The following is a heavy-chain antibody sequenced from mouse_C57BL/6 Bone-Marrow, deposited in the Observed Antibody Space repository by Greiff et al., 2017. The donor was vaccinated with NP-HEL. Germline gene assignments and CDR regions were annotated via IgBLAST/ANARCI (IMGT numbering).Heavy chain of an antibody. CDR2: ISYDGSN. CDR1: GYSITSGYY. J-gene: IGHJ3*01. D-gene: IGHD2-3*01. CDR3: ADLYDGYPAWFAY. V-gene: IGHV3-6*01. Sequence: EVKLQESGPGLVKPSQSLSLTCSVTGYSITSGYYWNWIRQFPGNKLEWMGYISYDGSNNYNPSLKNRISITRDTSKNQFFLKLNSVTTEDTATYYCADLYDGYPAWFAYWGQGTLVTVSA.